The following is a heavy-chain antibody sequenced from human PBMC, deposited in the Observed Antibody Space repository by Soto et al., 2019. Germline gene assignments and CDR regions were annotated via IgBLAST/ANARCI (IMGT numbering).Heavy chain of an antibody. CDR1: GGSFSGYY. J-gene: IGHJ4*02. CDR2: INHSGST. D-gene: IGHD6-6*01. Sequence: ETLSLTCAVYGGSFSGYYWSWIRQPPGKGLEWIGEINHSGSTNYNPSLMSRASMSLDTSKNLFSLRLRSVTAADTAVYYCAGGDHWRLVDYWGRGNLVTVSS. CDR3: AGGDHWRLVDY. V-gene: IGHV4-34*01.